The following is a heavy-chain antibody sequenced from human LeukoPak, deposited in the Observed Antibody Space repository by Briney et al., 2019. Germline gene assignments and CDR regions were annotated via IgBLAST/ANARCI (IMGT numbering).Heavy chain of an antibody. CDR1: GFTFSTYA. V-gene: IGHV3-23*01. D-gene: IGHD1-26*01. J-gene: IGHJ4*02. CDR2: ISGSGANT. CDR3: ARGHHSGSYYQDFDY. Sequence: GGSLRLSCAASGFTFSTYAMSWVRQAPGKGLEWVSTISGSGANTYYADSVRGRFTISRDNSKNTLYLQMNSLRAEDTAVYYCARGHHSGSYYQDFDYWGQGTLVTVSS.